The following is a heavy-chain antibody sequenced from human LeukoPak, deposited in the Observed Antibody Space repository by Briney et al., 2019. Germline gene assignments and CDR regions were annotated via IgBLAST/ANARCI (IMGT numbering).Heavy chain of an antibody. D-gene: IGHD3-22*01. CDR2: VSSNGGST. J-gene: IGHJ6*03. V-gene: IGHV3-64*01. CDR3: ARGHISGYNYMDV. Sequence: PGWSLRLSCAASRFSFRSYAMHWVGQAPGQGREYVSAVSSNGGSTYYANSAKGRFTISRDNSKNTLYLQMGRLRAEDMAVYYCARGHISGYNYMDVWGKGNTVTISS. CDR1: RFSFRSYA.